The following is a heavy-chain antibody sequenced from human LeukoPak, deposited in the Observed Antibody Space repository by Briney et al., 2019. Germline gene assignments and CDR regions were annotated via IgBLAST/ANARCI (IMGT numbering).Heavy chain of an antibody. J-gene: IGHJ4*02. CDR1: GYTFTDYY. D-gene: IGHD2-2*01. Sequence: ASVKVSCKASGYTFTDYYINWIRQAPGQGLEWMGWINPNRGGTSYAQNFQGRVTMTRDTPITTAYMELSRLRSDDTAVYYCARRQIDCSTTSCYVDYWGQGTLVTVSS. V-gene: IGHV1-2*02. CDR2: INPNRGGT. CDR3: ARRQIDCSTTSCYVDY.